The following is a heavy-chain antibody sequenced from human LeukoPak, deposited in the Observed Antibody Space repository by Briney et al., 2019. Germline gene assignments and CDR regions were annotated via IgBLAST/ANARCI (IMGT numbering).Heavy chain of an antibody. J-gene: IGHJ6*02. D-gene: IGHD1/OR15-1a*01. CDR3: ARGHQSSRGNKLYYYYYGMDV. CDR1: GYTFTSYY. V-gene: IGHV1-46*01. Sequence: ASVKVSCKASGYTFTSYYMHWVRQAPGQGLEWMGIINPSSGSTSYAQKFQGRVTMTRDTSTTTVYMDLSSLRSEDTAVYYCARGHQSSRGNKLYYYYYGMDVWGQGTTVTVSS. CDR2: INPSSGST.